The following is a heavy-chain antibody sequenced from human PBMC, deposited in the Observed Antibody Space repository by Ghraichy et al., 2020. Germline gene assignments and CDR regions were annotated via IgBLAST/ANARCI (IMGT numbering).Heavy chain of an antibody. CDR1: GGSISRYY. J-gene: IGHJ3*01. D-gene: IGHD6-13*01. CDR3: ARGFAAGAWFL. V-gene: IGHV4-59*01. Sequence: SETLSLTCTVSGGSISRYYWSWIRQSPGKGLEWIGYIYYSGSTNYNPSLKSRVTISFDTSKNQFSLKLSSVTAADTAVYYCARGFAAGAWFLWGQGTMVTVSS. CDR2: IYYSGST.